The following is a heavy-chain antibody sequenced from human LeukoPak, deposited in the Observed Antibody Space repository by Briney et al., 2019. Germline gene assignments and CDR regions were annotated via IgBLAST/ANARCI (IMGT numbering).Heavy chain of an antibody. Sequence: SETLSLTCTVSGVSISSSNSYWGWIRQPPGKGLERIGSIYYSGNTYYNASLKSQVSISIDTSKNQFSLRLTSVTAADTAVYYCARQTGSGLFILPGGQGTPVTVSS. J-gene: IGHJ4*02. CDR1: GVSISSSNSY. CDR3: ARQTGSGLFILP. CDR2: IYYSGNT. V-gene: IGHV4-39*01. D-gene: IGHD3/OR15-3a*01.